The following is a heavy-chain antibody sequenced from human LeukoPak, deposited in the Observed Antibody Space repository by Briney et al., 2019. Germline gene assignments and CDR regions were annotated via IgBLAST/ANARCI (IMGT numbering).Heavy chain of an antibody. V-gene: IGHV4-34*01. CDR3: ARTRWGYGSGRSYFDY. CDR2: INHSGST. J-gene: IGHJ4*02. Sequence: SETLSLTCAVYGGSFSGYYWSWIRQPPGKGLEWIGEINHSGSTNYNPSLKSRVTISVDTSKNQFSLKLSSVTAADTAVYYCARTRWGYGSGRSYFDYWGQGTLVTVSS. CDR1: GGSFSGYY. D-gene: IGHD3-10*01.